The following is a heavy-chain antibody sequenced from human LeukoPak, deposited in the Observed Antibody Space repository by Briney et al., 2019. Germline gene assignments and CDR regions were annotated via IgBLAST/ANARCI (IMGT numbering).Heavy chain of an antibody. J-gene: IGHJ4*02. D-gene: IGHD5-24*01. Sequence: PGGSLRLSCAVSGFTFSSYGMHWVRQAPGKGLEWVSYISSSSSYIYYADSVKGRFTISRDNAKNSLYLQMNSLRAEDTAVYYCARGEVEGDFDYWGQGTLVTVSS. V-gene: IGHV3-21*05. CDR3: ARGEVEGDFDY. CDR2: ISSSSSYI. CDR1: GFTFSSYG.